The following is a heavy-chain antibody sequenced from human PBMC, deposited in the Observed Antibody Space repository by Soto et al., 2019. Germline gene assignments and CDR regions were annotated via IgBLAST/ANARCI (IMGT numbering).Heavy chain of an antibody. V-gene: IGHV1-2*02. Sequence: ASVKVSCKASGYTFTGYYMHWVRQAPGQGPEWMGWINPNSGGTNYAQKFQGRVTMTRDTSISTAYMELSRLRSDDTAVYYCAGLSHSGSYVDWLAFDIWGQGTMVTVSS. CDR3: AGLSHSGSYVDWLAFDI. J-gene: IGHJ3*02. CDR1: GYTFTGYY. D-gene: IGHD1-26*01. CDR2: INPNSGGT.